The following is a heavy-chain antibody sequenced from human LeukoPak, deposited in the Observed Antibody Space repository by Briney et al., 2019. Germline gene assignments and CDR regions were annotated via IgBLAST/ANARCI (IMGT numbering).Heavy chain of an antibody. J-gene: IGHJ4*02. CDR1: GGSISSYY. V-gene: IGHV4-59*01. D-gene: IGHD3-10*01. CDR3: ARAKYYYGSGSYGYFDY. CDR2: IYYSGST. Sequence: SETLSLTCTVSGGSISSYYWGWIRQPPGKGLEWIGYIYYSGSTNYNPSLKSRVTISVDTSKNQFSLKLSSVTAADTAVYYCARAKYYYGSGSYGYFDYWGQGTLVTVSS.